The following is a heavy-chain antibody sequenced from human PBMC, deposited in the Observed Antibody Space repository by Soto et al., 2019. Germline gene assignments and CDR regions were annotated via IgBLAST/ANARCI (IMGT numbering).Heavy chain of an antibody. J-gene: IGHJ5*02. CDR2: VYCDEDK. V-gene: IGHV2-5*02. CDR1: GFSLSTSGVA. CDR3: AHFQGYRIFGVVIGVTWFVP. D-gene: IGHD3-3*01. Sequence: QITLKEAGPALVKPTQTLTLKCSFSGFSLSTSGVAAGWIRQRPGKGLEWLALVYCDEDKSYSPSLRDRLNITKDTSNTNFLLAEPTMDPADTASYYCAHFQGYRIFGVVIGVTWFVPWVHGIMVPVSS.